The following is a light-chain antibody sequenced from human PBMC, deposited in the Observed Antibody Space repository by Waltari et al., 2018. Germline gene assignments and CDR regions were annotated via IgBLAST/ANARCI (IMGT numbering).Light chain of an antibody. CDR2: GAS. CDR1: QSVSRSY. Sequence: EIVLTQSTGTLSLSPGERATLSCRASQSVSRSYLAWYQQKLGQAPRLLIYGASSRATGIPDRFSGSGSGTDFTLTISRLEPEDFAVYYCQQYGSSPPYTFGQGTKLEIK. J-gene: IGKJ2*01. V-gene: IGKV3-20*01. CDR3: QQYGSSPPYT.